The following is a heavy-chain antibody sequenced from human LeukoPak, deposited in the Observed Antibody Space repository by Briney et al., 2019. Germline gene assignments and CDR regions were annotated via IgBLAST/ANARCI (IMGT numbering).Heavy chain of an antibody. Sequence: GGSLRLSCAASGFTFSSYWMSWVRQAPGKGLEWVANIKQDGSEKYYVDSVEGRFTISRDNAKNSLYLQMNSLRAEDTAVYYCARGITGMMLDYWGQGTLVTVSS. CDR2: IKQDGSEK. CDR3: ARGITGMMLDY. V-gene: IGHV3-7*01. CDR1: GFTFSSYW. J-gene: IGHJ4*02. D-gene: IGHD1-20*01.